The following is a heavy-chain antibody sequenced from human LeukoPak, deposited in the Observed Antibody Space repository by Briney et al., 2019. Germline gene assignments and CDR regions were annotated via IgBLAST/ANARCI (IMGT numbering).Heavy chain of an antibody. CDR1: GFTFRSYW. CDR2: INSDGTYT. CDR3: ARDPGSYHQAY. D-gene: IGHD2-15*01. Sequence: TGGSQRLSCAASGFTFRSYWMHWVRQAPGKGLVWVSRINSDGTYTNYADSVKGRFTISRDNAKNTLYLQMNSLRVEDTAVYYCARDPGSYHQAYWGQGTLATVSS. V-gene: IGHV3-74*01. J-gene: IGHJ4*02.